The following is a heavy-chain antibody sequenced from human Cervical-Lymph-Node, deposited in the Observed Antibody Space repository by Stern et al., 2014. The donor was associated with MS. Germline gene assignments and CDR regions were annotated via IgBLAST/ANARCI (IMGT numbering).Heavy chain of an antibody. CDR3: AREGVIVGPNRFDY. V-gene: IGHV1-8*01. CDR2: MHPNSDNT. Sequence: VQLVESGAEVKKPGASVKVSCKASGYTFTNYEINWVRQATGQGLEWMGWMHPNSDNTGYAQKFQGRVTMTRNASISTVYMELSSLRSDDTAVDYCAREGVIVGPNRFDYWGQGTLVTVSS. J-gene: IGHJ4*02. CDR1: GYTFTNYE. D-gene: IGHD3-16*02.